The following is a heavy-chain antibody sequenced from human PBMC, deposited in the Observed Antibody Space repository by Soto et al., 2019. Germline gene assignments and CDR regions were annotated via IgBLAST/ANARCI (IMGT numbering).Heavy chain of an antibody. V-gene: IGHV3-23*01. CDR1: GFTFSSYA. CDR3: AKIGSSSSVSLPLVLLDH. D-gene: IGHD6-6*01. CDR2: IPGSSIST. J-gene: IGHJ4*02. Sequence: GGSLRLSCAASGFTFSSYAMSWVRQSPRKGLEWVSAIPGSSISTYYAGSVKGRFTISRDNSKNTLYLQMNSLRVEDTAVYYCAKIGSSSSVSLPLVLLDHWGQGALVTVSS.